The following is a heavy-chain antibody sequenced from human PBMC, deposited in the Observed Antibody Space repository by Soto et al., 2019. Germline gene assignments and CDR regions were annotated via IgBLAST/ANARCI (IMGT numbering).Heavy chain of an antibody. CDR2: ISAYNGNT. CDR1: GYTFTSYG. D-gene: IGHD4-17*01. Sequence: QVQLVQSGAEVKKPGASVKVSCKASGYTFTSYGISWVRQAPGQGLEWMGWISAYNGNTNYAQKRQGRVTMTTDTSTSTAYMELRSLRSDDTAVYYCAGSMDDYGDYSRSDYWGQGTLVTVSS. CDR3: AGSMDDYGDYSRSDY. J-gene: IGHJ4*02. V-gene: IGHV1-18*01.